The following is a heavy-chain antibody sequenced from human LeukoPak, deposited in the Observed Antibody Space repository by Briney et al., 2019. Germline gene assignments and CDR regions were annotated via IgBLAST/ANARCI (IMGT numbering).Heavy chain of an antibody. Sequence: PGGSLSLSCAASGFTFSSYGMHWVRQAPGKGLEWVAVISYDGSNKYYADSVKGRFTISRDNSKNTLYLQMNSLRAEDTAVYYCAKDQSRWQQRAFDIWGQGTMVTVSS. D-gene: IGHD6-13*01. CDR2: ISYDGSNK. CDR3: AKDQSRWQQRAFDI. V-gene: IGHV3-30*18. J-gene: IGHJ3*02. CDR1: GFTFSSYG.